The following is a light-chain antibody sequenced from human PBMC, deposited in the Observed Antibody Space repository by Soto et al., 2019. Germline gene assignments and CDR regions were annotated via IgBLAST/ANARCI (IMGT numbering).Light chain of an antibody. V-gene: IGKV3-15*01. CDR2: GAS. CDR1: QSVGRN. J-gene: IGKJ2*01. Sequence: ELVVTQSPATLSVSPGERATLSCRASQSVGRNIAWYQQKPGQVPRLLMYGASTRATGIPARFSGSGSGTEFTLTISSLQSEDFAVYYCQQYNNWPRNTFGQGTKVEIK. CDR3: QQYNNWPRNT.